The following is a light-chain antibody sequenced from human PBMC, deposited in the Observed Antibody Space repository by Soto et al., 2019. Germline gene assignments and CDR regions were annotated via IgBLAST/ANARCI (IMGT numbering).Light chain of an antibody. Sequence: EIVLTQSPATLSLSPGERATLSCRASQSVSSYLAWYQQKPGQAPRLLIYDASNRATGIPARISGSGSGTDFTLTISSLEPEDFAAYYCQQRSNWLLFTFGPGTKVDIK. CDR3: QQRSNWLLFT. V-gene: IGKV3-11*01. CDR1: QSVSSY. J-gene: IGKJ3*01. CDR2: DAS.